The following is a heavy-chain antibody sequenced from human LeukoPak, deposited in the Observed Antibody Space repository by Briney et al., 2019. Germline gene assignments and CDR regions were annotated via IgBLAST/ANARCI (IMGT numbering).Heavy chain of an antibody. CDR1: GGSISSGGYS. Sequence: SETLSLTCAVSGGSISSGGYSWSWIRQPPGKGLEWIGYIYHSGSTYYNPSLKSRVTISVDTSKNQFSLKLSSVTAADTAVYYCARAYFTLDTGRDYYYYGMDVWGQGTTVTVSS. CDR3: ARAYFTLDTGRDYYYYGMDV. D-gene: IGHD5-18*01. J-gene: IGHJ6*02. CDR2: IYHSGST. V-gene: IGHV4-30-2*01.